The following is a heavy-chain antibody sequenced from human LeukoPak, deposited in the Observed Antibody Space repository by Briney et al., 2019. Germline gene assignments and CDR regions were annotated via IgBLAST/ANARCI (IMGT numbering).Heavy chain of an antibody. CDR1: GLTFSSFD. CDR2: IGTASDT. CDR3: ARGPPRGKYYYMDV. J-gene: IGHJ6*03. Sequence: GGSLRLSCAAPGLTFSSFDMPWVRQPTGQGLEWVSTIGTASDTYYPGSVEGRFTLSRDNAKNSLYLQMNSLTAGDTAVYYCARGPPRGKYYYMDVWGKGTTVTVSS. V-gene: IGHV3-13*01. D-gene: IGHD1-1*01.